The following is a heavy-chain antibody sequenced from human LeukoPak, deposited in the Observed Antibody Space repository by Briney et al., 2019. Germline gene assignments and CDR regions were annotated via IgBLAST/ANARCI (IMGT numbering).Heavy chain of an antibody. V-gene: IGHV4-38-2*01. CDR1: GYSISSGYY. CDR3: ASTTDPAFDI. Sequence: SETLSLTCAVSGYSISSGYYWGWIRQPPGKGLEWIGSIYHSGSTYYNPSLKSRVTISVDTSKNQFSLKLSSVTAADTAVYYCASTTDPAFDIWGQGTMVTVSS. J-gene: IGHJ3*02. D-gene: IGHD4-17*01. CDR2: IYHSGST.